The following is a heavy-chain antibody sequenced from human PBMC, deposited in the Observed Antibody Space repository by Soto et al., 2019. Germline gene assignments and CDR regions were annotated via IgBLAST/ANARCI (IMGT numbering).Heavy chain of an antibody. D-gene: IGHD3-3*01. CDR2: ISAYNGNT. Sequence: ASVKVSCKASGYTFTSYGISWVRQAPGQGLEWMGWISAYNGNTNYAQKLQGRVTMTTDTSTSTAYMELRSLRSDDTAVYYCARTWDFWCGYYTGLASHVYWGPRNLVPVS. CDR3: ARTWDFWCGYYTGLASHVY. J-gene: IGHJ4*02. CDR1: GYTFTSYG. V-gene: IGHV1-18*01.